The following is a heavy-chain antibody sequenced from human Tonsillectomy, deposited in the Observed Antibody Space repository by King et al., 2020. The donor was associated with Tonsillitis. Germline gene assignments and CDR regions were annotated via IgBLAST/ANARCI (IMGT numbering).Heavy chain of an antibody. CDR1: GFTFSQYA. CDR2: ISYDGSKK. Sequence: HVQLVESGGGVVQPGRSLRLSCVASGFTFSQYAMHWVRQAPGKGLEWVAVISYDGSKKYYTDSVKGRFTISRDDSENTVYLQMNSLRTEETAVYYCANSDGFYYFDHWGQGTLVAVSS. CDR3: ANSDGFYYFDH. D-gene: IGHD3-10*01. V-gene: IGHV3-30*18. J-gene: IGHJ4*02.